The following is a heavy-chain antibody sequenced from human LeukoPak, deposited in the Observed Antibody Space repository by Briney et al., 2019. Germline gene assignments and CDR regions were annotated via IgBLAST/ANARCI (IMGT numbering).Heavy chain of an antibody. Sequence: GGSLRLSCAASGFTFSNAWMSWVRQAPGKGLEWVGRIKSKTDGGTTDYAAPVKGRFTISRDDSKNTLYLQMNSLKTEDTAVYYCTTYSNTILSRDAFDIWGQGTMVTVSS. CDR2: IKSKTDGGTT. CDR3: TTYSNTILSRDAFDI. CDR1: GFTFSNAW. V-gene: IGHV3-15*01. J-gene: IGHJ3*02. D-gene: IGHD3-3*01.